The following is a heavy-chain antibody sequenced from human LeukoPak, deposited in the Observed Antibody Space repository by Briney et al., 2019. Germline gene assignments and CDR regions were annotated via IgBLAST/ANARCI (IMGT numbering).Heavy chain of an antibody. V-gene: IGHV3-15*01. CDR1: GFTFSSYA. Sequence: GGSLRLSCAASGFTFSSYAMSWVRQAPGKGLEWVGRIKSKTDGGTTDYAAPVKGRFTISRDDSKNTLYLQMNSLKTEDTAVYYCTTEPAAMITSDYWGQGTLVTVSS. D-gene: IGHD3-16*01. CDR3: TTEPAAMITSDY. CDR2: IKSKTDGGTT. J-gene: IGHJ4*02.